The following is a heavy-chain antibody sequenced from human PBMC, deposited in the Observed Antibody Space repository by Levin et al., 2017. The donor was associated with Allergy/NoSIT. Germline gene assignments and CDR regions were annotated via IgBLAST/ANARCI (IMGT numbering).Heavy chain of an antibody. J-gene: IGHJ4*02. CDR1: GFTVSSKY. Sequence: LGESLKISCAASGFTVSSKYMSWVRQAPGKGLEWVSMIHNGDNTYYADSVKDRFTISRDNPQNTVYLHMNNLRGEDTAVYYCLSYGDWGQGTLVSVSS. V-gene: IGHV3-66*01. CDR2: IHNGDNT. D-gene: IGHD4-17*01. CDR3: LSYGD.